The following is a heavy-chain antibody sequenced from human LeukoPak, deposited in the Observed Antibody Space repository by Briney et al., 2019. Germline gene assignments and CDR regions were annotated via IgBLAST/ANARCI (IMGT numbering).Heavy chain of an antibody. Sequence: SQTLSLTCTVSSGSISRGGYYWIWIRQHPGKGLEWIGHIYYSGSTYYNPSLKSRVTISVDTSNTQFSLKLSSVTAADTAVYYCARDPYGSIDYWGQGTLVTVSS. CDR2: IYYSGST. CDR3: ARDPYGSIDY. J-gene: IGHJ4*02. CDR1: SGSISRGGYY. V-gene: IGHV4-31*03. D-gene: IGHD3-10*01.